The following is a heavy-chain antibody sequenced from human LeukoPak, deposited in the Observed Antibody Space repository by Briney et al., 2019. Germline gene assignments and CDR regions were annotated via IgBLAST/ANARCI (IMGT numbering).Heavy chain of an antibody. CDR3: AKPSGSGVDY. Sequence: GGSLRLSCAVSGFTFSGSAMHWVRQASGKGLEWVGRIRSKANNYATAYAASVKGRFTITRGNSKNTLYLQMNSLRFEDMAVYYCAKPSGSGVDYWGRGTRVTVSS. CDR2: IRSKANNYAT. V-gene: IGHV3-73*01. CDR1: GFTFSGSA. D-gene: IGHD1-26*01. J-gene: IGHJ4*02.